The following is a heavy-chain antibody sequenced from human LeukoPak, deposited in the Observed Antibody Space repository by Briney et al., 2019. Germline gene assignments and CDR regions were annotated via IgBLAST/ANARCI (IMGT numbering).Heavy chain of an antibody. CDR2: IYTSGST. CDR3: ARVAQYLVGASSTAFFEY. J-gene: IGHJ4*02. CDR1: GGSIGSGSYY. Sequence: PSETLSLTCTVSGGSIGSGSYYWSWIRQPAGKGLEWIGRIYTSGSTNYNPSLKSRVTISVDTSKNQFSLKLRSVTAADTAVYYCARVAQYLVGASSTAFFEYWGQGTLVTVSS. D-gene: IGHD1-26*01. V-gene: IGHV4-61*02.